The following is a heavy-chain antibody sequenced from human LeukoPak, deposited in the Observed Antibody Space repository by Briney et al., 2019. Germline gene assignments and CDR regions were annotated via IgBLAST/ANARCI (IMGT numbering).Heavy chain of an antibody. CDR2: IKQDGSEK. Sequence: PGGSLRLPCAASGFTFSTYWMSWVRQAPGKGLEWVANIKQDGSEKYYVGSVKGRFTISRDNAKNSLYVQMNSLRVEDTAVYYCARGFYSSSSSPGYWGQGTLVTVSS. D-gene: IGHD6-6*01. CDR1: GFTFSTYW. J-gene: IGHJ4*02. CDR3: ARGFYSSSSSPGY. V-gene: IGHV3-7*04.